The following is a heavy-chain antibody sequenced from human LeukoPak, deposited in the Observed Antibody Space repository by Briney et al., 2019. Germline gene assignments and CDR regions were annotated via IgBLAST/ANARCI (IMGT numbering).Heavy chain of an antibody. J-gene: IGHJ6*04. D-gene: IGHD6-13*01. V-gene: IGHV3-30-3*01. Sequence: GGSLRLSCVVSGFTFSGYAMHWVRQAPGKGLEWVAVISENEAKRNYAESVKGRFTISRDNSKNTLYLQMNSLRAEDTAVYYCARGKNSSWYRYYYYYGMDVWGKGTTVTVSS. CDR2: ISENEAKR. CDR1: GFTFSGYA. CDR3: ARGKNSSWYRYYYYYGMDV.